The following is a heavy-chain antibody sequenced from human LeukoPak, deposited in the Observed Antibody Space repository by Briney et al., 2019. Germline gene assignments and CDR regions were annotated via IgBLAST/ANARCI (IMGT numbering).Heavy chain of an antibody. V-gene: IGHV3-30*04. CDR1: GFTFNNYA. CDR2: ISYDGSNK. Sequence: PGGSLRLSCAASGFTFNNYAMHWVRQAPGEGLEWVAVISYDGSNKYYADSVKGRFTISRDNSKNTLYLQMNSLRAEDTAVYYCAKGLLWFGELAPIDYWGQGTLVTVSS. J-gene: IGHJ4*02. D-gene: IGHD3-10*01. CDR3: AKGLLWFGELAPIDY.